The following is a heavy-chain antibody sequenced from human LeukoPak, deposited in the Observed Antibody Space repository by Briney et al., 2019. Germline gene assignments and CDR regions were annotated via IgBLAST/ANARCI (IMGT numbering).Heavy chain of an antibody. CDR2: TYYRSQQWHS. CDR3: GRETDFGVVTN. Sequence: SQTLSLTCAISGDSVSSNGASWNWIRQSPSRGLEWLWRTYYRSQQWHSDYAPSVKGRITLNPDTTKNQFSLHLNSMTPEDTAVYYCGRETDFGVVTNWGQGTLVTVSS. D-gene: IGHD3-3*01. CDR1: GDSVSSNGAS. J-gene: IGHJ4*02. V-gene: IGHV6-1*01.